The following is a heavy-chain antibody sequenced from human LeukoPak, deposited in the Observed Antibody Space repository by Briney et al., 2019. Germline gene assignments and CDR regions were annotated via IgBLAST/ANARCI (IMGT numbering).Heavy chain of an antibody. CDR1: GFTFRNFA. J-gene: IGHJ4*02. V-gene: IGHV3-23*01. CDR3: AKDGQSFNSMYDYFDS. D-gene: IGHD2-8*01. Sequence: PGGSLRLSCSTSGFTFRNFAMSWVRQAPGKGLEWVSSIGGGDTHYADSEKGRFTISRDDSRSTVDLQMSSLRAEDTAVYYCAKDGQSFNSMYDYFDSWGQGTLVTVSS. CDR2: IGGGDT.